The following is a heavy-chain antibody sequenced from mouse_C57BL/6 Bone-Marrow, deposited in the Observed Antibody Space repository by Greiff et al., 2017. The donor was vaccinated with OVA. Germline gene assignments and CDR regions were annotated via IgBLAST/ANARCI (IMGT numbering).Heavy chain of an antibody. J-gene: IGHJ2*01. D-gene: IGHD1-1*02. CDR1: GFTFSDYG. CDR3: AREELRWYYFDY. Sequence: EVMLVESGGGLVKPGGSLKLSCAASGFTFSDYGMHWVRQAPEKGLEWVAYISSGSSTIYYADTVKGRFTISRDNAKNTLFLQMTSLRSEDTAMYYCAREELRWYYFDYWGQGTTLTVPS. CDR2: ISSGSSTI. V-gene: IGHV5-17*01.